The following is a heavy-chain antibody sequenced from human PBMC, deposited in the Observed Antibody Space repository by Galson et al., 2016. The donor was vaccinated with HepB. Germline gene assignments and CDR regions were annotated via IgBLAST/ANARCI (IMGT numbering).Heavy chain of an antibody. CDR2: INPEGIGIYT. CDR1: GFTFSNYV. CDR3: ERDLNWKLFDY. Sequence: SLRLSCAASGFTFSNYVMHWVRQAPGKGLVWVSRINPEGIGIYTLYADYVKGRFTISRDNAKNTLYLDMTSLRADDTGVYYCERDLNWKLFDYWGQGNLVTVSP. D-gene: IGHD1-1*01. J-gene: IGHJ4*02. V-gene: IGHV3-74*01.